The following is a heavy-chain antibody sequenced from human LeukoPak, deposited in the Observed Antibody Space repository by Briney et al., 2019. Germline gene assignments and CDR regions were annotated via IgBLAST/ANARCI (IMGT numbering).Heavy chain of an antibody. CDR3: VREGNELLSKNFDF. CDR1: GFTFTGYY. Sequence: ASVKVSCKASGFTFTGYYIHWVRQAPGQGLEWMGYINPHSGGTNSPQKFQGRITMTTDTSISAVYMELSSLISDDTAMYYCVREGNELLSKNFDFWGQGTLVTVSS. V-gene: IGHV1-2*02. CDR2: INPHSGGT. D-gene: IGHD2-21*02. J-gene: IGHJ4*02.